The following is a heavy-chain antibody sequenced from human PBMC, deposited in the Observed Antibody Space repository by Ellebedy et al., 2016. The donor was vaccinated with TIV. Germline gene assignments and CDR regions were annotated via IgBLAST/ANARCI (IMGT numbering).Heavy chain of an antibody. D-gene: IGHD6-19*01. J-gene: IGHJ4*02. Sequence: PGGSLRLSCAASGFTFSSYTINWVRQAPGKGLEWVSSISTTSNYIYYADSVKGRFSISRDNSKNTLYVQMNSLRAEETAVYYCARGGRDQWLIDYWGQGTLVTVSS. CDR3: ARGGRDQWLIDY. CDR2: ISTTSNYI. CDR1: GFTFSSYT. V-gene: IGHV3-21*01.